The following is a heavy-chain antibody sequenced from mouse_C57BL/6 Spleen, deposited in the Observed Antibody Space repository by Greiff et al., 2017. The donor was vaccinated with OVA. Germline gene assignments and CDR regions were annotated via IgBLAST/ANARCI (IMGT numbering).Heavy chain of an antibody. CDR3: ATNWFDY. CDR1: GFTFSDYG. D-gene: IGHD4-1*01. Sequence: EVQRVESGGGLVKPGGSLKLSCAASGFTFSDYGMHWVRQAPEKGLEWVAYISSGSSTIYYADTVQGRFIISRDNAKNTLFLQMTSLRSEDTAMYYCATNWFDYWGQGTTLTVSS. CDR2: ISSGSSTI. J-gene: IGHJ2*01. V-gene: IGHV5-17*01.